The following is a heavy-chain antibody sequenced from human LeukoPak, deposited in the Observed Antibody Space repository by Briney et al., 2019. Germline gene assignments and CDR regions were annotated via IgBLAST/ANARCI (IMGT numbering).Heavy chain of an antibody. D-gene: IGHD2-2*01. CDR3: AKDQRGYCSTTTCYLFDY. CDR2: ISGSGDST. V-gene: IGHV3-23*01. J-gene: IGHJ4*02. Sequence: PGGSLRLSCAASGFTFSSYAMSWVRQAPGKGLEWVSGISGSGDSTYYADSVKGRFTISRDNSKNTLYLQMNSLRAEDTAVYYCAKDQRGYCSTTTCYLFDYWGQGTLVTVSS. CDR1: GFTFSSYA.